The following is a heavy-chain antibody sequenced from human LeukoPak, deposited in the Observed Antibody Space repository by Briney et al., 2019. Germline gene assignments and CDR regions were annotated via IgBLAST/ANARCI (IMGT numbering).Heavy chain of an antibody. J-gene: IGHJ4*02. CDR3: ARKGSGWYRLFDY. CDR2: INHSGST. Sequence: SETLSLTCAVYGASFSGYYWGWICQPPGKGLEWIGEINHSGSTNYNPSLKSRVTISVDTSKNQFSLKLSSVTAADTAVYYCARKGSGWYRLFDYWGQGTLVTVSS. D-gene: IGHD6-19*01. CDR1: GASFSGYY. V-gene: IGHV4-34*01.